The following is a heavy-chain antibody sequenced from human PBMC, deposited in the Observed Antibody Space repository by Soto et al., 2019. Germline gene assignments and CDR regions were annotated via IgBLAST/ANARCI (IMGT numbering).Heavy chain of an antibody. CDR2: ISYDGSNK. Sequence: GGSLILSCAASGFTFSSYARHWVRQAPGKGLEWVAVISYDGSNKYYADSVKGRFTISRDNSKNTLYLQMNSLRAEDTAVYYCARDKDLGLGEIQLWPKGYFDYWGQGTLVTVSS. D-gene: IGHD5-18*01. V-gene: IGHV3-30-3*01. CDR3: ARDKDLGLGEIQLWPKGYFDY. J-gene: IGHJ4*02. CDR1: GFTFSSYA.